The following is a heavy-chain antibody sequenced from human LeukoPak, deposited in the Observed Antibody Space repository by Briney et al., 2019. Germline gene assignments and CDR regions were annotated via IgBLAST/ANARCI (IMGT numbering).Heavy chain of an antibody. CDR3: ARGPDYYGSGSYGWSYYYYYYMDV. Sequence: PGGSLRLSCAASGFTFSSYAMHWVRQAPGKGLEYVSAISSNGGSTYYANSVKGRFTISRDNSKNTLYLQMGSLRAEDMAVYYCARGPDYYGSGSYGWSYYYYYYMDVWGKGTTVTVSS. J-gene: IGHJ6*03. D-gene: IGHD3-10*01. CDR1: GFTFSSYA. CDR2: ISSNGGST. V-gene: IGHV3-64*01.